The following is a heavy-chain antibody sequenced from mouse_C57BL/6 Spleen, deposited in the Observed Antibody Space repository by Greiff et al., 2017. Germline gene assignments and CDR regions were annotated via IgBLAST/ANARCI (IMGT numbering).Heavy chain of an antibody. D-gene: IGHD3-2*02. CDR2: IHPNSGST. V-gene: IGHV1-64*01. J-gene: IGHJ3*01. Sequence: QVQLKQPGAELVKPGASVKLSCKASGYTFTSYWMHWVKQRPGQGLEWIGMIHPNSGSTNYNEKFKSKATLTVDKSSSTAYMQLSRLTSEDSAVYYCARETAQATGFAYWGQGTLVTVSA. CDR3: ARETAQATGFAY. CDR1: GYTFTSYW.